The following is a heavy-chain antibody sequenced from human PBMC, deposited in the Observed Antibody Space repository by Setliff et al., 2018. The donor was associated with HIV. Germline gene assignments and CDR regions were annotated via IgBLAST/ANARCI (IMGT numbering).Heavy chain of an antibody. CDR3: ARVRYCSGGSCYGGEYWFDP. CDR1: GYTFTSYY. V-gene: IGHV1-46*01. D-gene: IGHD2-15*01. CDR2: INPTGGST. J-gene: IGHJ5*02. Sequence: GASVKVSCKASGYTFTSYYMHWVRQAPGQGLEWMGVINPTGGSTRNTQKFQGRVAMTRDTSTSTVYMELSSLRSEDTAVYYCARVRYCSGGSCYGGEYWFDPWGQGTLVTVSS.